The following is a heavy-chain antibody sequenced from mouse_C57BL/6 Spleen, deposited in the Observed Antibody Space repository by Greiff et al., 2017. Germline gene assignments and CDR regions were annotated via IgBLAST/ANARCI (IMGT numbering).Heavy chain of an antibody. V-gene: IGHV1-59*01. CDR3: ASYGNEGYFDV. CDR1: GYTFTSYW. CDR2: IDPSDSYT. D-gene: IGHD2-1*01. J-gene: IGHJ1*03. Sequence: QVQLQQPGAELVRPGTSVKLSCKASGYTFTSYWMHWVKQRPGQGLEWIGVIDPSDSYTNSNQKFQGKATLTVDTSSSTAYMQLSSLTSEDSAVYYCASYGNEGYFDVWGTGTTVTVSS.